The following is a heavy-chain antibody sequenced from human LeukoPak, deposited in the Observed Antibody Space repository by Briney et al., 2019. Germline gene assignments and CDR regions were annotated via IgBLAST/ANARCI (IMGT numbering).Heavy chain of an antibody. J-gene: IGHJ4*02. CDR2: IKPDGSEK. CDR3: ATGYCSATTCNRSRFDF. CDR1: GFTFSNAW. V-gene: IGHV3-7*01. Sequence: GGSLRLSCAASGFTFSNAWMSWVRQAPGKGQEWVANIKPDGSEKFYVDSVRGRFTISRDNAKNSLYLQIDTLRDEDTAVFYCATGYCSATTCNRSRFDFWGQGTLVTVSS. D-gene: IGHD1-26*01.